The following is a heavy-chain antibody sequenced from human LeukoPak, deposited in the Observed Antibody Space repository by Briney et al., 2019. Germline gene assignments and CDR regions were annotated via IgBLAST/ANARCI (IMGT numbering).Heavy chain of an antibody. Sequence: SGGSLRLSCAASGFTFSSYSMNWVRQAPGKGLEWVSFISSSRSYIYYADSVKGRFTISRDNAKNSLYLQMNSLRAEDTAVYYCARCIAAPYYFDYWGRGTLVTVSS. D-gene: IGHD6-13*01. CDR1: GFTFSSYS. CDR3: ARCIAAPYYFDY. V-gene: IGHV3-21*01. CDR2: ISSSRSYI. J-gene: IGHJ4*02.